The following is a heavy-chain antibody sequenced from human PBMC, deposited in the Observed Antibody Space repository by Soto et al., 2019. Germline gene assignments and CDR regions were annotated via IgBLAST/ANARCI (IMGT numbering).Heavy chain of an antibody. CDR3: TRTRNSDSWAAWF. D-gene: IGHD1-26*01. Sequence: QVQLQESGPGLVKPSETLSLTCTVSGASVTSGGYSWSWIRQPPGKGLEWIGFIIYNGATKYNPSLESRVTMSVDTPKNQFLLKLSSVTAADTAVYYCTRTRNSDSWAAWFWGQGTLVTVSS. V-gene: IGHV4-61*08. CDR1: GASVTSGGYS. CDR2: IIYNGAT. J-gene: IGHJ4*02.